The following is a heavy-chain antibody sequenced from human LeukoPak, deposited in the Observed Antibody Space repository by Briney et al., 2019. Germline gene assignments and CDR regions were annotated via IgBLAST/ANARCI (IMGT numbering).Heavy chain of an antibody. Sequence: SETLSLTCTVSGGSISSGGYYWSWIRQHPGQGLEWIGYIYYSGSTYYNPSLKSRVTISVDTSKNQFSLKLSSVTAADTAVYYCARGCPIVVVPAGAFDIWGQGTMVTVSS. CDR1: GGSISSGGYY. D-gene: IGHD2-2*01. V-gene: IGHV4-31*03. CDR2: IYYSGST. CDR3: ARGCPIVVVPAGAFDI. J-gene: IGHJ3*02.